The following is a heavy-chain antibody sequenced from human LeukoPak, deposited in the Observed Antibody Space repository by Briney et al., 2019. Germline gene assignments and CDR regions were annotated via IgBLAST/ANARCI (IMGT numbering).Heavy chain of an antibody. CDR3: AKDFKPSPAGWFDP. CDR2: ISGSGGST. J-gene: IGHJ5*02. Sequence: GGSLRLSCAASGFTFDDYAMSWVRQAPGKGLEWVSAISGSGGSTYYADSVKGRFTISRDNSKNTLYLQMNSLRAEDTAVYYCAKDFKPSPAGWFDPWGQGTLVTVSS. V-gene: IGHV3-23*01. D-gene: IGHD3-10*01. CDR1: GFTFDDYA.